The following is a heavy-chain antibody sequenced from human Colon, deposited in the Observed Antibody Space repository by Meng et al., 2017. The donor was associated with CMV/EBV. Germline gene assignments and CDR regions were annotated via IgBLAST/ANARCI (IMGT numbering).Heavy chain of an antibody. Sequence: GESLKISCAASGFSFSSYSMNWVRQAPGKGLEWVSSITSTTGTIYYADSVKGRFTIFRDNAKNSLYLDMNSLRVEDTAMYYCVRDGVTPDYWGQGTLVTVSS. J-gene: IGHJ4*02. D-gene: IGHD3-3*01. CDR1: GFSFSSYS. CDR3: VRDGVTPDY. CDR2: ITSTTGTI. V-gene: IGHV3-48*04.